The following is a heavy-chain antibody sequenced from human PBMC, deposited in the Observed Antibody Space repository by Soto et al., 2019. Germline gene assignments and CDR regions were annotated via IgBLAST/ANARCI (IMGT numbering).Heavy chain of an antibody. CDR1: GSTFNNYW. V-gene: IGHV5-51*01. D-gene: IGHD3-10*01. Sequence: GESLKISCKGSGSTFNNYWIGWVRQMPEGGLEWMGIIWPGDSDTRYSPSFQGQVTISADKSISTDYLQWSRLKASDTDVYSCTRHTYSYASTINYFYGMDTWGQGTPGTVSS. J-gene: IGHJ6*02. CDR2: IWPGDSDT. CDR3: TRHTYSYASTINYFYGMDT.